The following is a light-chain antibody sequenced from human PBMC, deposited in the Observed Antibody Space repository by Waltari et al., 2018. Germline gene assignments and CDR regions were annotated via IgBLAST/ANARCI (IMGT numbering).Light chain of an antibody. CDR2: AAS. V-gene: IGKV3-20*01. Sequence: EVVLTQSPGTLSLSPGERATLSCRASQGVNKYLAWYQQRPGQAPRLLIYAASTRATGVPDRFSGSGFGTDFSLTISRLEPEDFAVYFCQNHERLPATFGQGTKVEIK. J-gene: IGKJ1*01. CDR1: QGVNKY. CDR3: QNHERLPAT.